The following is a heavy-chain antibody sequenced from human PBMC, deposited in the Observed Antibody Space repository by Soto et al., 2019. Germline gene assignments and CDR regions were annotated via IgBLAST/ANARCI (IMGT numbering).Heavy chain of an antibody. V-gene: IGHV4-34*01. D-gene: IGHD2-15*01. CDR1: GGSFSGYY. J-gene: IGHJ6*02. Sequence: QVQLQQWGAGLLKPSETLSLTCAVYGGSFSGYYWSWIRQPPGKGLEWIGEINHSGSTNYNPSLKSRVTISVDTSKNQFSLKLSSVTAADTAVYYCARSVAASYYYYYGMDVWGQGTTVTVSS. CDR2: INHSGST. CDR3: ARSVAASYYYYYGMDV.